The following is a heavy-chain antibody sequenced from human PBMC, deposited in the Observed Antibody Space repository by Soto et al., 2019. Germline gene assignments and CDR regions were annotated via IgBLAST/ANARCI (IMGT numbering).Heavy chain of an antibody. CDR1: GYSFTSYW. CDR2: IDPSDSYT. D-gene: IGHD3-9*01. Sequence: GESLKISCKGSGYSFTSYWISWVRQMPGKGLEWMGRIDPSDSYTNYSPSFQGHVTISADKSISTAYLQWSSLKASDTAMYYCATDYDILTGDPYYFDYWGQGTLVTV. V-gene: IGHV5-10-1*01. CDR3: ATDYDILTGDPYYFDY. J-gene: IGHJ4*02.